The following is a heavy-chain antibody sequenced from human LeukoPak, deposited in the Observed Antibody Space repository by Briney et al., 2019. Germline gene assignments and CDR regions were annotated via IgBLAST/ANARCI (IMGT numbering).Heavy chain of an antibody. Sequence: GGSLRLSCAASGFTFSTYSMSWVRQAPGKGPEWLSYISTSSITKYYADSVKCRFTISRDDAKNSLSLQMNSLRADDTAVYYCAKEMGFCSGGSCYRWFDSWGQGTLVTVSS. CDR2: ISTSSITK. J-gene: IGHJ5*01. D-gene: IGHD2-15*01. V-gene: IGHV3-48*01. CDR1: GFTFSTYS. CDR3: AKEMGFCSGGSCYRWFDS.